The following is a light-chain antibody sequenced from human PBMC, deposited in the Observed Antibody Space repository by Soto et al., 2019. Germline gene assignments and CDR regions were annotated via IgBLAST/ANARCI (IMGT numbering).Light chain of an antibody. CDR3: QPYNNRPTYT. V-gene: IGKV3-15*01. J-gene: IGKJ2*01. CDR1: LSVGSN. Sequence: EIVMTQSPATLSVSPGDSATLSCRASLSVGSNLAWYQQKPGQVPRLLIYVVSTRATAISARFSGSGSGTEFTPTIGGLQSEDFAVSYGQPYNNRPTYTYGQRTKLEI. CDR2: VVS.